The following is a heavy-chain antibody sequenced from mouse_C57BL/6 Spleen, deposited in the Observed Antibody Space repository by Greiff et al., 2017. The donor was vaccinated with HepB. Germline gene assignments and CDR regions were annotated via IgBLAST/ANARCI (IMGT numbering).Heavy chain of an antibody. Sequence: EVKLVESGGGLVKPGGSLKLSCAASGFTFSDYGMHWVRQAPEKGLEWVAYISSGSSTIYYADTVKGRFTISRDNAKNTLFLQMTSLRSEDTAMYYCAKSLYYGSDYWGQGTTLTVSS. V-gene: IGHV5-17*01. D-gene: IGHD1-1*01. CDR1: GFTFSDYG. CDR3: AKSLYYGSDY. J-gene: IGHJ2*01. CDR2: ISSGSSTI.